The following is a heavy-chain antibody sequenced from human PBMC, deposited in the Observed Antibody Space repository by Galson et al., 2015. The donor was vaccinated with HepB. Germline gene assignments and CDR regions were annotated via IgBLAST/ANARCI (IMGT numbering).Heavy chain of an antibody. CDR1: GFTFSSYA. CDR2: ISSNGGST. D-gene: IGHD6-13*01. J-gene: IGHJ4*02. CDR3: VKEWYSSSWDY. V-gene: IGHV3-64D*06. Sequence: SLRLSCAASGFTFSSYAMHWVRQAPGKGLEYVSAISSNGGSTYYADSVKGRFTISRDNSKNTLYLQMSSLRAEDTAVYYCVKEWYSSSWDYWGQGTLVTVSS.